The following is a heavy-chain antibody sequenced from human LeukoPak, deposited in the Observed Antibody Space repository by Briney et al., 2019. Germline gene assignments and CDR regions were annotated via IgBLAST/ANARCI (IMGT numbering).Heavy chain of an antibody. Sequence: PGGSLRLSCAASGFPFSSYTMNWVRQAPGKGLEWVSSISSTGYYLYHADSMKGRFTTSRDNAKNSLFLQMNGLTAEDTAVYYCAELGITMIGGVWGKGTTVTISS. J-gene: IGHJ6*04. CDR3: AELGITMIGGV. V-gene: IGHV3-21*01. CDR2: ISSTGYYL. CDR1: GFPFSSYT. D-gene: IGHD3-10*02.